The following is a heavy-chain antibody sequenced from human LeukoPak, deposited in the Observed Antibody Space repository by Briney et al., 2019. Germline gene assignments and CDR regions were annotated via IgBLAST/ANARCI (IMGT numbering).Heavy chain of an antibody. CDR1: GGSIKSHY. D-gene: IGHD3-22*01. CDR3: ATIPGYYDSRGYSPFDY. CDR2: IYYSGST. Sequence: SETLSLTCTVSGGSIKSHYWSWIRQPPGKGLEWIGHIYYSGSTNYNPSLKSRVTISADTSKNQFSLKLNSVTAADTAVYYCATIPGYYDSRGYSPFDYWGQGALVTVSS. V-gene: IGHV4-59*11. J-gene: IGHJ4*02.